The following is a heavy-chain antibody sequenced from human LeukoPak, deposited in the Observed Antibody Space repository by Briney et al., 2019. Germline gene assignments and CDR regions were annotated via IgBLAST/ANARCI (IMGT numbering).Heavy chain of an antibody. V-gene: IGHV1-18*01. CDR1: GYIFTNYG. D-gene: IGHD3-10*01. J-gene: IGHJ4*02. CDR3: AKDYYGSGSYCRGDFDY. Sequence: ASVKVSCKTSGYIFTNYGISWVRQASGQGLEWMGWISAYNGNTNYAQKFQGRVTMTTDTSTSTAYMELRSLRSEDTAVYYCAKDYYGSGSYCRGDFDYWGQGTLVTVSS. CDR2: ISAYNGNT.